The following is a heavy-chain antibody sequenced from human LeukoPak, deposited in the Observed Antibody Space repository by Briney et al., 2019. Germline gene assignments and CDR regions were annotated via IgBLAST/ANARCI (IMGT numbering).Heavy chain of an antibody. CDR2: RSYDGSNK. Sequence: PGRSLRLSCAASGFTLSSYGMHWDRQAPSKGLEWVAVRSYDGSNKYYADSVKGRFTISRDNSKNTLYLQMNSLRAEDTAVYYCAKDFPAGAFDIWGQGTMVTVSS. D-gene: IGHD6-19*01. CDR1: GFTLSSYG. V-gene: IGHV3-30*18. CDR3: AKDFPAGAFDI. J-gene: IGHJ3*02.